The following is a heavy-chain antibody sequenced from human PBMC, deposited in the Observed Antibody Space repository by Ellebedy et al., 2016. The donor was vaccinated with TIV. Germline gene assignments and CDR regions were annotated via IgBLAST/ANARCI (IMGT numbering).Heavy chain of an antibody. J-gene: IGHJ6*02. CDR1: GGSFSGYY. CDR3: ARGTHCSSTSCYNYYYYGMEV. V-gene: IGHV4-34*01. Sequence: GSLRLSXAVYGGSFSGYYWSWIRQPPGKGLEWIGEINHSGSTNYNPSLKSRVTISVDTSKNQFSLKLSSVTAADTAVYYCARGTHCSSTSCYNYYYYGMEVWGQGTTVTVSS. D-gene: IGHD2-2*02. CDR2: INHSGST.